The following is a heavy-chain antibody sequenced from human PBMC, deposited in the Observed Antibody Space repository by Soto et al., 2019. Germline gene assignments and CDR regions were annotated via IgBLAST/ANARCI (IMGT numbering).Heavy chain of an antibody. J-gene: IGHJ5*02. Sequence: PSETLSLTCTVSGGSVSSGDYYWSWIRQPPGKGLEWIGYIYYSGSTNYNPSLKSRVPISLDTSKNQFSLRSTSVTAADTAVYYCARIPVDTYMINWFDPWGQGTLVTVSS. CDR2: IYYSGST. CDR3: ARIPVDTYMINWFDP. CDR1: GGSVSSGDYY. D-gene: IGHD5-18*01. V-gene: IGHV4-61*08.